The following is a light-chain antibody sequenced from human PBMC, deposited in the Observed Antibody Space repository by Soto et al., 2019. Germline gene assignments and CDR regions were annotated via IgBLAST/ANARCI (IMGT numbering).Light chain of an antibody. V-gene: IGKV3-11*01. J-gene: IGKJ5*01. Sequence: EIVMTQSPATLSVSPGERATLSCRASQSVSSNLAWYQQKPGQAPRLLIYDASNRATGIPARFSGSGSGTDFTLTISSLEPDDFAVYYRKQRSNWITFGKGTRLEIK. CDR2: DAS. CDR1: QSVSSN. CDR3: KQRSNWIT.